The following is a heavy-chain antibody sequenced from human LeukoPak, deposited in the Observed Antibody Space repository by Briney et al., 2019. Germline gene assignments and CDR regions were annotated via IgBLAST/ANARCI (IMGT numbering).Heavy chain of an antibody. V-gene: IGHV4-59*11. Sequence: SETLSLTCTVSGGSISSHYWSWIRQPPGKGLEWIGYIYYSGSTNYNPSLKSRVTISVDTSKNQFSLKLSSVTAADTAVYYCARVVQRLWLGGYYYYMDVWGKGTTVTVSS. CDR2: IYYSGST. CDR3: ARVVQRLWLGGYYYYMDV. J-gene: IGHJ6*03. D-gene: IGHD3-10*01. CDR1: GGSISSHY.